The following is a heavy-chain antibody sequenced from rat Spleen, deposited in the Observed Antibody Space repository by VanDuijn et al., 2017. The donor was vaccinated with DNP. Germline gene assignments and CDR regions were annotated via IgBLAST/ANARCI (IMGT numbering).Heavy chain of an antibody. CDR2: ISYDGGRT. CDR3: TRGGTYYFDY. J-gene: IGHJ2*01. Sequence: EVQLVESGGGLVQPGRSLKLSCAASGFTFSDYSMAWVRQAPTRGLEWVATISYDGGRTYYRDSVRGRFTVSRDDATSTLYLQMDSLRSEDTATYYCTRGGTYYFDYWGQGVMVTVSS. V-gene: IGHV5-7*01. CDR1: GFTFSDYS.